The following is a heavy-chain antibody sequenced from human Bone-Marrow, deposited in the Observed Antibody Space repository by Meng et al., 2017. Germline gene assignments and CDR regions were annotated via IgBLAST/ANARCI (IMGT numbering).Heavy chain of an antibody. Sequence: GESLKISCAASGFTFSSYNMHWVRQTPGEGLVWFSRINTDASITTYADSVKGRFTISRDDAKNTVYLQMNSLRAEDTAVYYCARDADWVIFDHWGQGALVTVSS. CDR2: INTDASIT. D-gene: IGHD3-9*01. J-gene: IGHJ4*02. CDR1: GFTFSSYN. V-gene: IGHV3-74*03. CDR3: ARDADWVIFDH.